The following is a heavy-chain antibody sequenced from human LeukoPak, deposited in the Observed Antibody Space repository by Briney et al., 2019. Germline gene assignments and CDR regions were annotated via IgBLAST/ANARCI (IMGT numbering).Heavy chain of an antibody. CDR3: TRHLDGVSAYDY. D-gene: IGHD2-8*01. CDR2: IGSKADNYAT. V-gene: IGHV3-73*01. CDR1: GFTFSGCA. Sequence: GGSLRLSCVASGFTFSGCAVHWVRQASGKGLEWVGRIGSKADNYATVYAASVEGRFTFSRDDSKSTAFLQMNSLKTEDTAVYYCTRHLDGVSAYDYWGQGSLVTVSS. J-gene: IGHJ4*02.